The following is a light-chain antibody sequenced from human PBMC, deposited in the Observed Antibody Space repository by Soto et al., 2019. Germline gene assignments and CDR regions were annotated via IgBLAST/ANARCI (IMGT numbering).Light chain of an antibody. CDR2: GAS. V-gene: IGKV3D-20*02. CDR3: QQRTRWPMT. CDR1: QSVSSSY. Sequence: EIVLTQSPGTLSLSPGERATLSCRASQSVSSSYLAWYQQKPGQAPRLLIYGASSRATGIPDRFRASASGTDFTLTISRLEPEDFAVYYCQQRTRWPMTFGQGTRLEIK. J-gene: IGKJ5*01.